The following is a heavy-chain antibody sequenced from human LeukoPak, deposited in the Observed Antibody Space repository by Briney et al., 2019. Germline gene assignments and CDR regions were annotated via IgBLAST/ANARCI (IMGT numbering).Heavy chain of an antibody. CDR1: GGTFSSYA. D-gene: IGHD3-22*01. V-gene: IGHV1-69*05. J-gene: IGHJ3*02. Sequence: ASVNVSCKASGGTFSSYAISWVRQAPGQGLEWMGGIIPIFGTANYAQKFQGRVTITTDESTSTAYMELSSLRSEDTAVYYCYVVVITTPHDAFDIWGQATMVTVSS. CDR2: IIPIFGTA. CDR3: YVVVITTPHDAFDI.